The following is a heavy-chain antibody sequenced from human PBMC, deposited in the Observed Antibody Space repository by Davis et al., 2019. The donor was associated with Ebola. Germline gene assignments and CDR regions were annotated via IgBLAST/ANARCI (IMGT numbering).Heavy chain of an antibody. CDR2: IFSNDEK. V-gene: IGHV2-26*01. CDR3: ARSGYCSGGSCYPEYFQH. J-gene: IGHJ1*01. CDR1: GFSLSNARMG. Sequence: SGPTLVKPTETLTLTCTVSGFSLSNARMGVSWIRQPPGKALEWLAHIFSNDEKSYSTSLKSRLTISKDTSKSQVVLTMTNMDPVDTATYYCARSGYCSGGSCYPEYFQHWGQGTLVTVSS. D-gene: IGHD2-15*01.